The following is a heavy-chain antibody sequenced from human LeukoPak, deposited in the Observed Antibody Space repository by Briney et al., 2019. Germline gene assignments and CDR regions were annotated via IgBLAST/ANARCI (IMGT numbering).Heavy chain of an antibody. CDR2: IKEDGSEK. CDR1: GFTVDSNY. CDR3: ASHDYGDYASFDY. J-gene: IGHJ4*02. D-gene: IGHD4-17*01. V-gene: IGHV3-7*03. Sequence: GGSLRLSCAASGFTVDSNYLSWVRQAPGKGLEWVANIKEDGSEKYYVDSVKGRFTISRDNAKNSLYLQMNSLRAEDTAVYYCASHDYGDYASFDYCGQGTLVTVSS.